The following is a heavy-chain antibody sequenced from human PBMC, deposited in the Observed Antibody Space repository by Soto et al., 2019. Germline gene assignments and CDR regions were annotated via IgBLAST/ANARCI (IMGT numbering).Heavy chain of an antibody. CDR3: ASRGSGGYYDY. J-gene: IGHJ4*02. V-gene: IGHV3-23*01. Sequence: EVPLLESGGGLVQPGGSLRLSCAASGFTFSSYAMRWVRQAPVKGLEWVSAISGSGGSTYYAVSVKGRFTISRDNSKNTLYLQMRSLRAEDTAVYYCASRGSGGYYDYWGQGALVTVSS. D-gene: IGHD6-19*01. CDR2: ISGSGGST. CDR1: GFTFSSYA.